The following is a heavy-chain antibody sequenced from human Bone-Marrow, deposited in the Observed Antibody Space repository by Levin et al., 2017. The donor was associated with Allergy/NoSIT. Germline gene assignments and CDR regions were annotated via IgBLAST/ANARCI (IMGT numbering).Heavy chain of an antibody. Sequence: KISCKASGGTFSSYTISWVRQAPGQGLEWMGRIIPILGIANYAQKFQGRVTITADKSTSTAYMELSSLRSEDTAVYYCARGCSGGSCYYYYGMDVWGQGTTVTVSS. CDR1: GGTFSSYT. D-gene: IGHD2-15*01. CDR2: IIPILGIA. V-gene: IGHV1-69*02. CDR3: ARGCSGGSCYYYYGMDV. J-gene: IGHJ6*02.